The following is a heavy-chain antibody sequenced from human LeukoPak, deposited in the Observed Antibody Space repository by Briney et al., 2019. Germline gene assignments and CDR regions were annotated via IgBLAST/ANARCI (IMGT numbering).Heavy chain of an antibody. J-gene: IGHJ6*03. CDR3: ARRHSGSYFGYNYYYMDV. CDR2: IYPGDSDT. V-gene: IGHV5-51*01. CDR1: GYSFTSYW. D-gene: IGHD1-26*01. Sequence: GESLQISCKGSGYSFTSYWIGWVRQMPGKGLEWMGIIYPGDSDTRYSPSFQGQVTISADKSISTAYLQWSSLKASDTAMYYCARRHSGSYFGYNYYYMDVWGKGTTVTVSS.